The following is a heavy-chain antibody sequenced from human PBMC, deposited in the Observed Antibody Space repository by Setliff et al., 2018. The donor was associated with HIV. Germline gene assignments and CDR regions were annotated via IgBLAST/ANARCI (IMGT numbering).Heavy chain of an antibody. CDR1: RFTLNDYW. CDR2: IDREGSET. V-gene: IGHV3-7*01. CDR3: ARKFRPGHGVDV. J-gene: IGHJ6*02. D-gene: IGHD3-10*01. Sequence: GGSLRLSCVASRFTLNDYWMSWVRQAPGKGLEWVANIDREGSETNYVDSVKGRFTISRDNARSSMYLQMNSLRAEDTAIYYCARKFRPGHGVDVWGQGTTVTVSS.